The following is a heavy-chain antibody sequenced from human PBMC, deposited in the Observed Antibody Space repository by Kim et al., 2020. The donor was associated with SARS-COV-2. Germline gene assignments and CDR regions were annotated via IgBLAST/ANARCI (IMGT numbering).Heavy chain of an antibody. Sequence: TYYADTVSGRFTIPTDNDNNSLYLQMNSLRAEDTAVYYCARDLGYSFDYWGQGSLVTVSS. CDR2: T. D-gene: IGHD2-21*01. J-gene: IGHJ4*02. V-gene: IGHV3-48*04. CDR3: ARDLGYSFDY.